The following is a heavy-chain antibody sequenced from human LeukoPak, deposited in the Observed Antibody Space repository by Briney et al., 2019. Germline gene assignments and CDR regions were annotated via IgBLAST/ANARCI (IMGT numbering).Heavy chain of an antibody. D-gene: IGHD7-27*01. Sequence: GGTLRLSCAASGFIFSHYGMNWVRQAPGKGLEWVSGITSRSTTYYADSVRGRFTISRDNSKNMVWLQINSPTAEDTATYYCVKDGNWARFEDWGQGTLVTVSS. CDR1: GFIFSHYG. V-gene: IGHV3-23*01. CDR2: ITSRSTT. J-gene: IGHJ4*02. CDR3: VKDGNWARFED.